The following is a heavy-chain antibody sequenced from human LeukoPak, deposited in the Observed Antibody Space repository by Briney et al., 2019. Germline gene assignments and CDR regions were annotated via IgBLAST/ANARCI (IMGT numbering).Heavy chain of an antibody. J-gene: IGHJ4*02. CDR1: GFTFSSYA. CDR3: AKDTPHTEYGSGWSRNSFDY. V-gene: IGHV3-23*01. Sequence: PGGSLRLSCAASGFTFSSYAMSWVRQAPGKGLEWVSTLTGRSGGTYYADSVKGRFTVSRDNSRDTLYLQMNSLRVEDTALYYCAKDTPHTEYGSGWSRNSFDYWGQGTLVTVSS. CDR2: LTGRSGGT. D-gene: IGHD6-19*01.